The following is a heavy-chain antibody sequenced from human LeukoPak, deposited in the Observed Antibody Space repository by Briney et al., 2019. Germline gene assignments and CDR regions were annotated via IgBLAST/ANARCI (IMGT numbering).Heavy chain of an antibody. J-gene: IGHJ3*02. D-gene: IGHD2-21*02. CDR2: IYYSGST. CDR1: GGSISSGDYY. V-gene: IGHV4-30-4*01. Sequence: PSQTLSLTCTVSGGSISSGDYYWSWIRQPPGKGLEWIGYIYYSGSTYYNSSLKSRVTISVDTSKNQFSLKLSSVTAADTAVYYCARDLRVVTGRAFDIWGQGTMVTVSS. CDR3: ARDLRVVTGRAFDI.